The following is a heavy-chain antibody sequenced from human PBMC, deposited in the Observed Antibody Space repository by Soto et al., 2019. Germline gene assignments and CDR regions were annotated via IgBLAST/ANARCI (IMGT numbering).Heavy chain of an antibody. D-gene: IGHD4-17*01. Sequence: EVQLVESGGDLVQPGGSLRLSCAASGFTFSTYWMHWVRQVPGKGLVWVSRINSDGSSTRYADSVKGRFTISRDNAKNTLYLQMNILRAEDTAVYYGVRLRSTTVCGGDAFATWGQGTMVTVSS. CDR3: VRLRSTTVCGGDAFAT. CDR1: GFTFSTYW. V-gene: IGHV3-74*01. J-gene: IGHJ3*02. CDR2: INSDGSST.